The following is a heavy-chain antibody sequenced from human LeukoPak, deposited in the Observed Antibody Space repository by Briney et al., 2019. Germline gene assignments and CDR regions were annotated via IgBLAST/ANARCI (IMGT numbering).Heavy chain of an antibody. Sequence: ASVKVSCKASGYTFTNYGISWVRQAPGQGLEWMGWISAYNGNTNYAQKLQGRVTMTTDTSTSTAYMELSRLRSDDTAVFYCARDPWGGDIVVVPAAIHDPWGQGTLVTVSS. CDR2: ISAYNGNT. V-gene: IGHV1-18*01. D-gene: IGHD2-2*01. CDR1: GYTFTNYG. CDR3: ARDPWGGDIVVVPAAIHDP. J-gene: IGHJ5*02.